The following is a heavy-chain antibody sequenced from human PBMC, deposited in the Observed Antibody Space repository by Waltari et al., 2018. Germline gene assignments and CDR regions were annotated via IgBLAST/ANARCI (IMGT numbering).Heavy chain of an antibody. J-gene: IGHJ4*02. CDR3: ARDPSILYSSGWYYFDY. Sequence: QVQLQESGPGLVKPSQTLSLTCTVSGGSISSGSYYWSWIRQPAGKGLEWIGRIYTRGSTNYNPSLKSRVTISVDTSKNQFSLKLSSVTAADTAVYYCARDPSILYSSGWYYFDYWGQGTLVTVSS. CDR1: GGSISSGSYY. CDR2: IYTRGST. V-gene: IGHV4-61*02. D-gene: IGHD6-19*01.